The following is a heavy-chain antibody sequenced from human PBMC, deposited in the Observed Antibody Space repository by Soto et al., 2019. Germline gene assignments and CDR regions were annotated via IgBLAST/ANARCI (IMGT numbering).Heavy chain of an antibody. D-gene: IGHD3-3*01. CDR2: MNPNSGNT. Sequence: ASVKVSCKASGYTFTSYDINWVRQATGQGLEWMGWMNPNSGNTGYAQKFQGRVTMTRNTSISTAYMELSSLRSEDTAVYYCARGLGYYDFWSGSYYYYYYGMDVWGQGTTATVSS. CDR3: ARGLGYYDFWSGSYYYYYYGMDV. CDR1: GYTFTSYD. J-gene: IGHJ6*02. V-gene: IGHV1-8*01.